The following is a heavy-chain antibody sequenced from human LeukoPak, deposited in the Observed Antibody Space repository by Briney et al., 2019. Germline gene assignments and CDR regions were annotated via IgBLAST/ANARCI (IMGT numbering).Heavy chain of an antibody. CDR3: ARLPAARLISGAFDI. V-gene: IGHV4-59*01. CDR1: GASMTTYY. D-gene: IGHD1-20*01. Sequence: SETLSPTCTVSGASMTTYYWSWIRQPPGKRLEWVAYIYSSGSTNYNPSLKSRLTISIDTSKKQFSLKMSSVTAADTALYYCARLPAARLISGAFDIWGQGTMVTVSS. CDR2: IYSSGST. J-gene: IGHJ3*02.